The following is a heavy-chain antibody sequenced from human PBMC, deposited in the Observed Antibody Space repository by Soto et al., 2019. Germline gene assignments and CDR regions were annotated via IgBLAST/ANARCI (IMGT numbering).Heavy chain of an antibody. D-gene: IGHD4-17*01. J-gene: IGHJ6*02. CDR2: ISFDGTKT. Sequence: QAQLVESGGGVVQPGRSLRLSCAASGFTFNIYALHWVRQAPGKGLEWVAVISFDGTKTYYSDSVKGRFTISRDNLKNTLYLQMSNVRVEDAALYFCAREDDYGYRYINYGLDVWGQGTTVTVSS. V-gene: IGHV3-30-3*01. CDR1: GFTFNIYA. CDR3: AREDDYGYRYINYGLDV.